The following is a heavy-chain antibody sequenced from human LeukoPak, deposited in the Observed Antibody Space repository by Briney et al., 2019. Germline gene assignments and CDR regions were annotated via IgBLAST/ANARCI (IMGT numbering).Heavy chain of an antibody. J-gene: IGHJ4*02. CDR2: ISGSGGST. D-gene: IGHD2-15*01. CDR3: AKFFNPRLHRSGGSCYSGDY. V-gene: IGHV3-23*01. CDR1: GFTFSSYA. Sequence: GGSLRLSCAASGFTFSSYAMSWVRQAPGKGLEWVSAISGSGGSTYYADSVKGRFTISRDNSKNTLYLQMNSLRAEDTAVYYCAKFFNPRLHRSGGSCYSGDYWGQGTLVTVSS.